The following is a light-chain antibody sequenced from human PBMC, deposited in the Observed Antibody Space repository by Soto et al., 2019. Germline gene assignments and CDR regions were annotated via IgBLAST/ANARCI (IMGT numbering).Light chain of an antibody. J-gene: IGKJ5*01. V-gene: IGKV1-39*01. CDR2: AAS. CDR3: QQRYSTPLT. CDR1: QSISSY. Sequence: DIQMTQSPSSLSASVGDRVTITCRASQSISSYLNWYQQKPGKAPKLLIYAASSLQSGVPSRFSGSGSGTDFTLTISSLQPEDFASYYCQQRYSTPLTFGQGTRREIK.